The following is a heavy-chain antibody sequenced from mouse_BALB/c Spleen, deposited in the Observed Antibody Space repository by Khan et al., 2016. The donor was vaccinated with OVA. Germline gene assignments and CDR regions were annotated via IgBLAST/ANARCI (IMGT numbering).Heavy chain of an antibody. CDR1: GFTFSSYG. CDR3: ATSYYYGYYFDY. J-gene: IGHJ2*01. D-gene: IGHD1-1*01. V-gene: IGHV5-17*02. Sequence: EVELVESGGGLVQPGGSRKLSCAASGFTFSSYGMHWVRQAPEKGLEWDAYISGDSSTIYYTDTVKGRFTISRDNPKNTLSLQMTRLMSEDTAMYYCATSYYYGYYFDYWGPGTTLTVSS. CDR2: ISGDSSTI.